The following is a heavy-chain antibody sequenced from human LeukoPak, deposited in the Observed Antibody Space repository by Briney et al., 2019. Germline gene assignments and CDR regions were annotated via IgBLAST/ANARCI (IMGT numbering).Heavy chain of an antibody. V-gene: IGHV3-7*01. D-gene: IGHD3-22*01. CDR2: IKQDGSET. J-gene: IGHJ3*02. CDR3: ARGTSPLDYYDSSAYYDAYDI. Sequence: GGSLRLSCAASGFSFSSDWMSWVRQVPGKGLEWVANIKQDGSETYYVDSVKGRFTISRDNAKNSLYLHMNSLSAEDSAVYYCARGTSPLDYYDSSAYYDAYDIWGQGTTVIVSS. CDR1: GFSFSSDW.